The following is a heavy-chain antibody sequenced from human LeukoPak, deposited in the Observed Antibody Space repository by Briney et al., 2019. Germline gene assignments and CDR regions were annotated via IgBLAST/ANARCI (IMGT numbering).Heavy chain of an antibody. J-gene: IGHJ6*03. D-gene: IGHD2-8*02. CDR2: MNPNSGNT. V-gene: IGHV1-8*03. CDR3: ARGKVVWRWDYYYMDV. Sequence: GGSLRLSCAASGYTFTSYDINWVRQATGQGLEWMGWMNPNSGNTGYAQKFQGRVTITRNTSISTAYMELSSLRSEDTAVYYCARGKVVWRWDYYYMDVWGKGTTVTVSS. CDR1: GYTFTSYD.